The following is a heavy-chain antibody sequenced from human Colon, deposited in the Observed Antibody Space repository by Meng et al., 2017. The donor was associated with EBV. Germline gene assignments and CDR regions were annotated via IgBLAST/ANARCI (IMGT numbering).Heavy chain of an antibody. CDR3: VISSHN. D-gene: IGHD3-3*02. V-gene: IGHV4-39*07. J-gene: IGHJ4*02. CDR2: ISYRGNT. CDR1: CTSIISTSSY. Sequence: GSGRALVDASESLSLTFTISCTSIISTSSYWGGVRHPPGKGLEWIGSISYRGNTNYNPSLKSRISMSVDMSKNQFSLKVNSVTAADTAIYYCVISSHNWGQGTLVTVSS.